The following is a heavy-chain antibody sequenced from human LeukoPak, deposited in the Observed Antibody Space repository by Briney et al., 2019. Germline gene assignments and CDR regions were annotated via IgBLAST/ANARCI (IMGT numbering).Heavy chain of an antibody. Sequence: GGSLRLSCAASGFTFSSYSMNWVRQAPGKGLEWVSSISSSSSYIYYADSVKGRFTVSRDNSKNTLYLQMNSLRAEDTAVYYCARGLDDYGDYLDYWGQGTLVTVSS. CDR3: ARGLDDYGDYLDY. J-gene: IGHJ4*02. D-gene: IGHD4-17*01. CDR1: GFTFSSYS. V-gene: IGHV3-21*01. CDR2: ISSSSSYI.